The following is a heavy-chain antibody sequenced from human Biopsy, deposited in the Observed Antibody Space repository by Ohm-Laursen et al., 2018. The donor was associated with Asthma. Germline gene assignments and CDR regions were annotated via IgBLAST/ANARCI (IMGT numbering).Heavy chain of an antibody. CDR2: THHRGYT. J-gene: IGHJ6*02. Sequence: GTLSLTCAVYGGSFSSNYWSWIRQTPGKGLEWLGDTHHRGYTNYNPSLRSRPTLSVDTSKNQFFLRMTSVPAADTAVYYCARGSSSRLSQWELPVSGGKRAHSYYGMDVWGQGTTVTVSS. CDR1: GGSFSSNY. V-gene: IGHV4-34*01. D-gene: IGHD1-26*01. CDR3: ARGSSSRLSQWELPVSGGKRAHSYYGMDV.